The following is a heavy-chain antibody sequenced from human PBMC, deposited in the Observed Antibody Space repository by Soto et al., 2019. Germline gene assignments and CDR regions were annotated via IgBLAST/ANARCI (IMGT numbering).Heavy chain of an antibody. D-gene: IGHD1-1*01. CDR2: IHVGTSDI. CDR3: ALSVHGLQYFDY. Sequence: GESLKLSCNDSGYKFTNYWIGWVRHTPGKGLEWMGIIHVGTSDIKYSPSFQGQVTISADKSINTAYLQWTSLKASDTAMYYCALSVHGLQYFDYWGQGTLVTVSS. CDR1: GYKFTNYW. V-gene: IGHV5-51*01. J-gene: IGHJ4*02.